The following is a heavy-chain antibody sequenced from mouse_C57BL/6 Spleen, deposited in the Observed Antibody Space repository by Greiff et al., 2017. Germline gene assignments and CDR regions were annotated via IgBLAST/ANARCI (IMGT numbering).Heavy chain of an antibody. CDR3: ARSYGNYFFAY. Sequence: VQLQQPGAELVRPGSSVKLSCKASGYTFTSYWMHWVKQRPIQGLEWIGNIDPSDSETHYNQKFKDKATLTVDKSSSTAYMQLSSLTSEDSAVYYCARSYGNYFFAYWGQGTLVTVSA. J-gene: IGHJ3*01. CDR1: GYTFTSYW. CDR2: IDPSDSET. D-gene: IGHD2-10*02. V-gene: IGHV1-52*01.